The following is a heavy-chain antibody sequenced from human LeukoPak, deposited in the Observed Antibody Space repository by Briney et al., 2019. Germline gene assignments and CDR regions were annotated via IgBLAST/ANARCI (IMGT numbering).Heavy chain of an antibody. D-gene: IGHD5-12*01. CDR1: GFTFSSYA. J-gene: IGHJ4*02. CDR2: VHRTGRT. CDR3: VGRGYAFEF. V-gene: IGHV4-4*09. Sequence: GSLRLSCAASGFTFSSYAMSWIRQPPGKGLEWIGYVHRTGRTNYSPSLRSRVTVSVDTSKKQFSLRLTSMTAADTAVYYCVGRGYAFEFWGQGSLVTVSS.